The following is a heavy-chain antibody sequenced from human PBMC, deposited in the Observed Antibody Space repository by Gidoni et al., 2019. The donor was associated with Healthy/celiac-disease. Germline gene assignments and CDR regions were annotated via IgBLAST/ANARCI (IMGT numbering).Heavy chain of an antibody. V-gene: IGHV1-69*06. CDR2: IIPIFGTA. D-gene: IGHD3-22*01. Sequence: QVQLVQSGAEVKKPGSPVKVSCQASGGTFSSYAISWVRQAPGQGLEWMGGIIPIFGTANYAQKFQGRVTITADKSTSTAYMELSSLRSEDTAVYYCARDYYDSSGYYRFDYWGQGTLVTVSS. CDR3: ARDYYDSSGYYRFDY. CDR1: GGTFSSYA. J-gene: IGHJ4*02.